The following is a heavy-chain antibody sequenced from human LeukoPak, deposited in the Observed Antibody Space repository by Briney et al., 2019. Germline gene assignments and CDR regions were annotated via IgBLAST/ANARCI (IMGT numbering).Heavy chain of an antibody. Sequence: ASVKVSCKASGYTFTGYYMHWVRQAPGHGLEWMGWINPHSGGTNYAQKFQGRVTMTRDTSISTAYMEVSRLRSDDTAVYYCARAHYDFWGGYHNWFDPWGQGTLVTVSS. V-gene: IGHV1-2*02. CDR3: ARAHYDFWGGYHNWFDP. CDR2: INPHSGGT. CDR1: GYTFTGYY. D-gene: IGHD3-3*01. J-gene: IGHJ5*02.